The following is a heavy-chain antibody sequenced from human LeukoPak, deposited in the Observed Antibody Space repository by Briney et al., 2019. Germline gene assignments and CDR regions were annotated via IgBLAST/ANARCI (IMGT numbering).Heavy chain of an antibody. Sequence: SETLSLTCSVYGGSFSGYYWSWIRQPPGKGLGWIGSIYYSGSTYYNPSLKSRVTISVDTSKNQFSLKLSSVTAADTAVYYCARIPREMATMYFDYWGQGTLVTVSS. V-gene: IGHV4-34*01. CDR3: ARIPREMATMYFDY. J-gene: IGHJ4*02. D-gene: IGHD5-24*01. CDR1: GGSFSGYY. CDR2: IYYSGST.